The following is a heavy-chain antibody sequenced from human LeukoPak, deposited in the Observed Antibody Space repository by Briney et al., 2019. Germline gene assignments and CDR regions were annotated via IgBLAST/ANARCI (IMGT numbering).Heavy chain of an antibody. J-gene: IGHJ3*02. Sequence: GGSLRLSCVASGFPFSSYWTSWVRQAPGRGLEFVANMKEDGSVKNYVDSVKGRFTISRDNAENSVYLQMSSLRAEDTALYYCARDPGWSSFDIWGQGAMVTVSS. V-gene: IGHV3-7*01. D-gene: IGHD2-15*01. CDR1: GFPFSSYW. CDR2: MKEDGSVK. CDR3: ARDPGWSSFDI.